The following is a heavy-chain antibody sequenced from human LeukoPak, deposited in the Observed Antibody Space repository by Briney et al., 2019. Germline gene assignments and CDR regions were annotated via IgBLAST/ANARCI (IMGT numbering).Heavy chain of an antibody. D-gene: IGHD5-18*01. CDR3: ARVKRDTAMVTT. V-gene: IGHV6-1*01. J-gene: IGHJ5*02. CDR1: GDSVSSNSAA. CDR2: TYYRSRWYN. Sequence: SQTLSLTCAISGDSVSSNSAAWNWIRQSPSRGLEWLGRTYYRSRWYNDYAVSVKSRITITPDTSKNQFSLQLNSVTPEDTALYYCARVKRDTAMVTTWGQGTLVTVSS.